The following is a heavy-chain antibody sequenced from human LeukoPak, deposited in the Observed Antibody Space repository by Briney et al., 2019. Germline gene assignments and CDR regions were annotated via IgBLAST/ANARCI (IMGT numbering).Heavy chain of an antibody. CDR1: GFTFSTYW. Sequence: GGSLRLSCAASGFTFSTYWMSWVRQAPGKGLEWVSAISGSGGSTYYADSVKGRFTISRDNSKNTLYLQMNSLRAEDTAVYYCAKDSMAGYSSGWYTDYWGQGTLVTVSS. CDR3: AKDSMAGYSSGWYTDY. D-gene: IGHD6-19*01. J-gene: IGHJ4*02. V-gene: IGHV3-23*01. CDR2: ISGSGGST.